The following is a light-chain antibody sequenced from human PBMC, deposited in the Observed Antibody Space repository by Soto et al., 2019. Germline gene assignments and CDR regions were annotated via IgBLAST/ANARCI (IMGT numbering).Light chain of an antibody. Sequence: DIQMTQSPSTLSASVGDRVTITCRASQSISSWLAWYQQKPGKAPKLLIYKASSLESGVPSRFSGSGSGTEFTLTISSLKPDDFATYYCQQYKSYWTFGQGTKVEIK. J-gene: IGKJ1*01. CDR2: KAS. CDR1: QSISSW. V-gene: IGKV1-5*03. CDR3: QQYKSYWT.